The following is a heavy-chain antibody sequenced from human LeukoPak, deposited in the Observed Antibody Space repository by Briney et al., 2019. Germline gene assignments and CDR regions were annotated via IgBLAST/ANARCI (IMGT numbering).Heavy chain of an antibody. D-gene: IGHD6-13*01. CDR1: GGTFSSYA. J-gene: IGHJ4*02. Sequence: SVKVSCKASGGTFSSYAISWVRQAPGQGLEWMGRIIPSLGIANYAQKFQGRVTITADKSTSTAYMELSSLRSEDTAVYYCARDQVSAAADYFDHWGQGTLVTVSS. CDR3: ARDQVSAAADYFDH. CDR2: IIPSLGIA. V-gene: IGHV1-69*04.